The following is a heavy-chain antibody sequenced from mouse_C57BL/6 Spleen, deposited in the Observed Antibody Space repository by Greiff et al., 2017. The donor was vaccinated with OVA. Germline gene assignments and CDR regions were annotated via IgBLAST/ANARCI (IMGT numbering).Heavy chain of an antibody. J-gene: IGHJ3*01. D-gene: IGHD1-1*01. Sequence: VQLQESGPELVKPGASVKISCKASGYAFSSSWMNWVKQRPGKGLEWIGRIYPGDGDTNYNGKFKGKATLTADKSSSTAYMQLSSLTSEDSAVYFCARYSLYYGSGGFAYRGQGTLVTVSA. V-gene: IGHV1-82*01. CDR1: GYAFSSSW. CDR3: ARYSLYYGSGGFAY. CDR2: IYPGDGDT.